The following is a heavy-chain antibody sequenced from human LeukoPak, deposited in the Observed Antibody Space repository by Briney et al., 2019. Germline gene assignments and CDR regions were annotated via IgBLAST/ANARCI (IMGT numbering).Heavy chain of an antibody. Sequence: PGGSLRLSCTASGFTFSGYAMHWVRQAPGKGLEWVAVISYDGSNKYYADSVKGRFTISRDNSKHTLYLQMTSLRAEDTAVYYCARSTSGTNYGMDVWGQGTTVTVSS. CDR1: GFTFSGYA. J-gene: IGHJ6*02. V-gene: IGHV3-30-3*01. CDR3: ARSTSGTNYGMDV. CDR2: ISYDGSNK. D-gene: IGHD2-2*01.